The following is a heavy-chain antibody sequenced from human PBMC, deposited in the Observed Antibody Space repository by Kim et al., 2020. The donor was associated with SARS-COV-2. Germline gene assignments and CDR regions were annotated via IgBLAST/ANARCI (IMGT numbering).Heavy chain of an antibody. V-gene: IGHV4-34*01. D-gene: IGHD6-6*01. J-gene: IGHJ4*02. CDR3: ARVGSSRGIDY. Sequence: NYNPSLKSRVTISVDTSKNQFSLKLSSVTAADTAVYYCARVGSSRGIDYWGQGTLVTVSS.